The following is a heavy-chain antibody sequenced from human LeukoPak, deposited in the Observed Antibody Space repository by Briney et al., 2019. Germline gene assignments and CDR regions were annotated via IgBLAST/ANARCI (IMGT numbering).Heavy chain of an antibody. CDR3: AKGTYSSSPRDY. J-gene: IGHJ4*02. V-gene: IGHV3-23*01. Sequence: GGSLRLSCATSGFSFDSYAMSWVRQAPGKGLEWVSAISDSGGSTYYADSVKGRFTISRDNSKNTLYLQVNSLRAEDTAVYYCAKGTYSSSPRDYWGQGTLVTVSS. CDR1: GFSFDSYA. D-gene: IGHD6-6*01. CDR2: ISDSGGST.